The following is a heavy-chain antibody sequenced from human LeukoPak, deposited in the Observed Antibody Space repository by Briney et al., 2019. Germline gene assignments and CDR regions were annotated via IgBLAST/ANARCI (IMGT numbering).Heavy chain of an antibody. D-gene: IGHD3-10*01. V-gene: IGHV3-30*02. CDR1: GFTFSSYG. CDR2: IRYDGRNK. J-gene: IGHJ4*02. Sequence: GGSLRLSCAASGFTFSSYGMHWVRQAPGKGLEWVAFIRYDGRNKYYADSVKGRFTISRDNSKNTLYLQMNSLRAEDTAVYYCARGNFRTGYGSGSYYMGYWGQGTLVTVSS. CDR3: ARGNFRTGYGSGSYYMGY.